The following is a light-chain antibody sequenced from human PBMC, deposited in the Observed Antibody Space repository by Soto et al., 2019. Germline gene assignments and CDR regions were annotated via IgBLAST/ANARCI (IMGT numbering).Light chain of an antibody. V-gene: IGKV3-20*01. CDR2: DAS. J-gene: IGKJ1*01. CDR1: QSVSNYY. CDR3: LQDYNYPWT. Sequence: EIVLTQSPGTLSLSPGERATLSCRASQSVSNYYLAWYQQKPGQAPRLLIYDASSRATGIPDRFSGSGSGTEFTLTISSLQPEDFATYYCLQDYNYPWTFGQGTKVDI.